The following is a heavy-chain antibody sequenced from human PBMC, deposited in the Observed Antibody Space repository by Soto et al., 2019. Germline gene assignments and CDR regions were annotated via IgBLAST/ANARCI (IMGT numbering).Heavy chain of an antibody. CDR3: ANALDSSGYTPFDY. D-gene: IGHD3-22*01. V-gene: IGHV3-23*01. CDR2: ISGSGGST. J-gene: IGHJ4*02. Sequence: GGSLRLSCAASGFTFSSYAMIWVRQAPGKGLEWVSTISGSGGSTYYADSVKGRFTISRDNSKNSLYLQMNSLRAEDTALYYCANALDSSGYTPFDYWGQGTLVTVSS. CDR1: GFTFSSYA.